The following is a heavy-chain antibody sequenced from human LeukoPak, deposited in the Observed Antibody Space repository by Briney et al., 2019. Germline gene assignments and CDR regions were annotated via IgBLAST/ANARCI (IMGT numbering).Heavy chain of an antibody. Sequence: GGSLRLSCAASGFTFSSFSMNWVRQAPGKGLEWVSSISSSSGFIYYADSLKGRFTISRDNAKHSLYLQMNSLSAEDAAVYYCARSRGYSSGPYDYWGQGTLVSVSS. CDR1: GFTFSSFS. CDR2: ISSSSGFI. D-gene: IGHD6-19*01. J-gene: IGHJ4*02. V-gene: IGHV3-21*01. CDR3: ARSRGYSSGPYDY.